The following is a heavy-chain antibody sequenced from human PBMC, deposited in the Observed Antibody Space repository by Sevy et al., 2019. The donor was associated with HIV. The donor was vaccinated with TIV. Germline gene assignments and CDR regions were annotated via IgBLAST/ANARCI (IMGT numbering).Heavy chain of an antibody. Sequence: GGSLRLSCAASGFTFSSSGMHWVRQAPGKGLEWVAVIWYDGSNIYYADSVKGRFTISRDNTKNTLYLQMNSLRVEDTAVYYCASEVQYCSGGSCYTVEYFQDWGQGTLVTVSS. D-gene: IGHD2-15*01. CDR1: GFTFSSSG. CDR2: IWYDGSNI. CDR3: ASEVQYCSGGSCYTVEYFQD. V-gene: IGHV3-33*08. J-gene: IGHJ1*01.